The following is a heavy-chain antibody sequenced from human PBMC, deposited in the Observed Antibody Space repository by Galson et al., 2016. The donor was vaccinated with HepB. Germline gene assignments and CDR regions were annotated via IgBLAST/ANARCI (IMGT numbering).Heavy chain of an antibody. CDR2: ISAGGGTR. CDR3: AKARAVATLRVGASHQPFDF. V-gene: IGHV3-23*01. Sequence: SLRLSCAASGFTFNNYAMHWVRQAPGQGLEWVSGISAGGGTRNYADSVKGRFTVSRDNSKNTLYLQLNGLRADDTAVYFCAKARAVATLRVGASHQPFDFWGQGTLVTVSS. CDR1: GFTFNNYA. D-gene: IGHD1-26*01. J-gene: IGHJ4*02.